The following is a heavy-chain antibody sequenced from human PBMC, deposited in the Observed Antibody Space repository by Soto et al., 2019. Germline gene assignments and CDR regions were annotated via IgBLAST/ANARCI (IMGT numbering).Heavy chain of an antibody. Sequence: ASVKVSCKASGYTFTSYYMHWVRQAPGQGLEWMGIINPIFGTANYAQKFQGRVTITADESTSTAYMELSSLRSEDTAVYYCARAYSGSPYWYFDLWGRGTLVTVSS. D-gene: IGHD1-26*01. CDR1: GYTFTSYY. J-gene: IGHJ2*01. V-gene: IGHV1-69*13. CDR2: INPIFGTA. CDR3: ARAYSGSPYWYFDL.